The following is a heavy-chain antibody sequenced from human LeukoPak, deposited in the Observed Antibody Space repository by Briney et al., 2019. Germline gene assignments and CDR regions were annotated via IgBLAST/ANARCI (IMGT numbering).Heavy chain of an antibody. Sequence: GESLKISCXGSGCTFSSYWIGWVRQMPGKGLEWMGIIYPGDSDTRYSPSLQGQVTISVDTSIGTAYLQWSSLKASDTAIYYCARQNDFRLDYWGQGTLVTVSS. D-gene: IGHD3-3*01. V-gene: IGHV5-51*01. J-gene: IGHJ4*02. CDR3: ARQNDFRLDY. CDR2: IYPGDSDT. CDR1: GCTFSSYW.